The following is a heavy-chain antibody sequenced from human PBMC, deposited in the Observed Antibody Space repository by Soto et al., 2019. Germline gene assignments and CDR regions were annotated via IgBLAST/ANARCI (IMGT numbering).Heavy chain of an antibody. CDR3: TTGYRFLAAIYYYGMDV. V-gene: IGHV3-15*07. CDR1: GFTFSNAW. D-gene: IGHD6-6*01. CDR2: IKSKTDGGTT. Sequence: EVQLVESGGGLVKPGGSLRLSCAASGFTFSNAWMNWVRKAPGKGLEWVGRIKSKTDGGTTDYAAPVKGRFTISRDDSKNTLYLQMNSLKTEYTAVYYCTTGYRFLAAIYYYGMDVWGQGTTVTVSS. J-gene: IGHJ6*02.